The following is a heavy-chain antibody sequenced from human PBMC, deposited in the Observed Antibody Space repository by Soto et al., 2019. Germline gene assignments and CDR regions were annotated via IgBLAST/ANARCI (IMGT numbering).Heavy chain of an antibody. CDR3: ARGSTSTYGSGSEAFDI. Sequence: EVQLVESGGGLVQPGGSLRLSCAASGFTVSSNYMSWVRQAPGKGLEWVSVIYSGGSTYYADSVKGRFTISRDNSKNTLYLQMNSLRAEDTAVYYCARGSTSTYGSGSEAFDIWGQGTMVTVSS. CDR2: IYSGGST. D-gene: IGHD3-10*01. J-gene: IGHJ3*02. CDR1: GFTVSSNY. V-gene: IGHV3-66*01.